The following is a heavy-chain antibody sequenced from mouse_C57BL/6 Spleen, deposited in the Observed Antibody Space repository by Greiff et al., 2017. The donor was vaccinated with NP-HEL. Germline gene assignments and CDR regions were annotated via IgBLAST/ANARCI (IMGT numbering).Heavy chain of an antibody. D-gene: IGHD1-1*01. CDR3: ARLSYYGSFYYAMDY. Sequence: EVMLVESGGGLVKPGGSLKLSCAASGFTFRSYAMSWVRQTPEKRLEWVATISDGCSYTYYPDNVKGRFTISSDNAKNNLYLQMSHLKSDDTAMYYCARLSYYGSFYYAMDYWGQGTSVTVSS. J-gene: IGHJ4*01. CDR1: GFTFRSYA. CDR2: ISDGCSYT. V-gene: IGHV5-4*03.